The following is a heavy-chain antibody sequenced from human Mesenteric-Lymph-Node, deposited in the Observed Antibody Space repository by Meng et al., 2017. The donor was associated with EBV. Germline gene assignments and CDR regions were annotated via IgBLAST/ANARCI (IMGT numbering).Heavy chain of an antibody. V-gene: IGHV3-11*01. CDR3: ARAYYYDGFDH. D-gene: IGHD3-22*01. J-gene: IGHJ4*02. CDR2: ISSSGSTP. CDR1: EFIFSDHY. Sequence: GESGGGWVKPGGSPGLSLAAFEFIFSDHYMNWIRQAPGKGLEWIAYISSSGSTPYYADSVKGRFTVSRDNAKSSLYLQMDNLRPEDTAVYYCARAYYYDGFDHWGQGTLVTVSS.